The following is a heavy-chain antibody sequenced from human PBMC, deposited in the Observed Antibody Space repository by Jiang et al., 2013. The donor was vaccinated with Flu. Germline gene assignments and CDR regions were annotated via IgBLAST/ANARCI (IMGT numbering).Heavy chain of an antibody. V-gene: IGHV4-39*07. Sequence: SIYYSGSTYYNPSLKSRVTISVDTSKNQFSLKLSSVTAADTAVYYCARDNRGDSDAVDYWGQGTLVTVSS. D-gene: IGHD1-14*01. CDR2: IYYSGST. J-gene: IGHJ4*02. CDR3: ARDNRGDSDAVDY.